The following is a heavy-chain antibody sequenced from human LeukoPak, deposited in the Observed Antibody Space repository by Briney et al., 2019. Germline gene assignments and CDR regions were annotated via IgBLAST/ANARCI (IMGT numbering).Heavy chain of an antibody. CDR2: IYPGDSDT. V-gene: IGHV5-51*01. CDR3: ARLDYYGSGSPYNWFDP. Sequence: GESLKISCKSSGYSFTSYWIGWVRQMPGKGLEWMGIIYPGDSDTRYSPSFQGQVTISADKSISTAYLQWSSLKASDTAMYYCARLDYYGSGSPYNWFDPWGQGTLVTVSS. D-gene: IGHD3-10*01. J-gene: IGHJ5*02. CDR1: GYSFTSYW.